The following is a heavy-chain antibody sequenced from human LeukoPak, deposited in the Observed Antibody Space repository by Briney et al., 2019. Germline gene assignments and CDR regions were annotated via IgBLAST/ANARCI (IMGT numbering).Heavy chain of an antibody. CDR3: ARAGGWAREDYKADAFDI. Sequence: GASVKVSCKASGGTFSSYAISWVRQAPGQGLEWMGWISVYNGNTNYAQKVQDRVTMTTDTSTSTAYMELRSLRSDDTAVYYCARAGGWAREDYKADAFDIWGQGTMVTVSS. J-gene: IGHJ3*02. V-gene: IGHV1-18*01. D-gene: IGHD6-19*01. CDR2: ISVYNGNT. CDR1: GGTFSSYA.